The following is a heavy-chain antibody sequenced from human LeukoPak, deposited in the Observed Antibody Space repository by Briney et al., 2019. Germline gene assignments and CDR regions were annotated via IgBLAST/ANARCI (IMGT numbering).Heavy chain of an antibody. V-gene: IGHV3-20*04. CDR2: MNWNGAIT. Sequence: GGSLRLSCAASGFTFSDYGMSWVRQAPGKGLEWVSGMNWNGAITGEADPVKGRFTISRDNAKYSLFLQMDSLRAEDTALYYCARRADASVAGTNWFFDLWGRGTLVTVSS. CDR3: ARRADASVAGTNWFFDL. J-gene: IGHJ2*01. D-gene: IGHD6-19*01. CDR1: GFTFSDYG.